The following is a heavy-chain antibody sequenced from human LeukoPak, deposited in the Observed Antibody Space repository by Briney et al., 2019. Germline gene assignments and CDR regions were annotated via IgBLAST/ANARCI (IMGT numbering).Heavy chain of an antibody. J-gene: IGHJ4*02. CDR2: ISSSSSYI. Sequence: GGSLRLSCAASGFTFSSYSMNWVRQAPGKGLEWVSSISSSSSYIYYADSVKGRFTISRDNAKNSLYLQMNSLRAEDTAVYYCARDRLTGYDNAPHFDYWGQGTLVTVSS. V-gene: IGHV3-21*01. D-gene: IGHD5-12*01. CDR1: GFTFSSYS. CDR3: ARDRLTGYDNAPHFDY.